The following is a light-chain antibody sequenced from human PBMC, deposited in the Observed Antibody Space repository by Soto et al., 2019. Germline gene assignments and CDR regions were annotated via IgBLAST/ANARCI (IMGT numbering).Light chain of an antibody. CDR3: QYYGTSHSNT. CDR2: DTS. V-gene: IGKV3D-15*01. Sequence: EIVMTQSPATLSVSPGERATLSCRASQSVSSNLAWYQQKPGQAPRLLIYDTSNRATGIPARFSGSGSGTDFTLTISRLEPEDVAVYYCQYYGTSHSNTFG. J-gene: IGKJ2*01. CDR1: QSVSSN.